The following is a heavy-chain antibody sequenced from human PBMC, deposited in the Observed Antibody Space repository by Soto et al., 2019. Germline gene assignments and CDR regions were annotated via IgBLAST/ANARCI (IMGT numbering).Heavy chain of an antibody. Sequence: EVQLLESGGGLVQPGGSLRVSCAASGFTFSNYAMSWVRQAPGKGLDWVSSVSGSGGSTYYADSVKGRFTISRDNSKNTVDLQMNSLRAEDTAVYYCAKGRYDSSGHYYGSWGQGTLVTVSS. D-gene: IGHD3-22*01. CDR3: AKGRYDSSGHYYGS. CDR2: VSGSGGST. CDR1: GFTFSNYA. V-gene: IGHV3-23*01. J-gene: IGHJ4*02.